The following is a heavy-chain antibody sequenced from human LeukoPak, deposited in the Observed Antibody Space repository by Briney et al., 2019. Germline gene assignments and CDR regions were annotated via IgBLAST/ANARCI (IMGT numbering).Heavy chain of an antibody. D-gene: IGHD3-22*01. Sequence: PGGSLRLSCAASGFTFSSYGMHWVRQAPGKGLEWVSAISGSGGSTYYADSVKGRFTISRDNSKNTLYLQMNSLRAEDTAVYYCAKDAAIDYYDSSGYFADCWGQGTLVTVSS. CDR3: AKDAAIDYYDSSGYFADC. CDR2: ISGSGGST. J-gene: IGHJ4*02. V-gene: IGHV3-23*01. CDR1: GFTFSSYG.